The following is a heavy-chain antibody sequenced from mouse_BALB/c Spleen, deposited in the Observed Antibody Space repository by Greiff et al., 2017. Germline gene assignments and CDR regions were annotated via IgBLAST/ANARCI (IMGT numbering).Heavy chain of an antibody. J-gene: IGHJ4*01. CDR2: IDPSDSET. CDR1: GYTFTSYW. CDR3: ARSGGYSYAMDY. Sequence: QVQLQQPGAELVRPGAPVKLSCKASGYTFTSYWMNWVKQRPGRGLEWIGRIDPSDSETHYNQKFKDKATLTVDKSSSTAYIQLSSLTSEDSAVYYCARSGGYSYAMDYWGQGTSVTVSS. V-gene: IGHV1-61*01. D-gene: IGHD2-3*01.